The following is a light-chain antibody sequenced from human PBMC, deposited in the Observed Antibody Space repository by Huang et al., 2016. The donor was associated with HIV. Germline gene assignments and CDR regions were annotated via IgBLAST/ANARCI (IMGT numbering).Light chain of an antibody. J-gene: IGKJ2*01. V-gene: IGKV2-28*01. CDR3: MQGLQYT. CDR1: QSLLHSNGSSY. Sequence: IVMTQSPLSLSGTPGEPASISCKSSQSLLHSNGSSYLDWYRLKQGQSPQLLIFLGSNRASGVLDRFSGSGSGTDFILQISRVEAEDVGIYYCMQGLQYTFGQGTNLEIK. CDR2: LGS.